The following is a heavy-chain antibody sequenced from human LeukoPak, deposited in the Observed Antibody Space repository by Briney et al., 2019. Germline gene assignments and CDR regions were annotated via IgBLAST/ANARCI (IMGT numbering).Heavy chain of an antibody. CDR2: ISWNSGSI. V-gene: IGHV3-9*01. Sequence: GGSLRLSCAASGFTFDDYAMHWVRQAPGKGLEWVSGISWNSGSIGYADSVKGRFTISRDNAKNSLYLQMNSLRAEDTALYYCARDREVGYFDYWGQGTLVTVSS. CDR3: ARDREVGYFDY. D-gene: IGHD1-26*01. CDR1: GFTFDDYA. J-gene: IGHJ4*02.